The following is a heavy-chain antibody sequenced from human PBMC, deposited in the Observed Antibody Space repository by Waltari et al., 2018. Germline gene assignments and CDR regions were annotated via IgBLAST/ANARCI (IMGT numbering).Heavy chain of an antibody. CDR2: IYYSGST. J-gene: IGHJ4*02. V-gene: IGHV4-59*08. CDR3: ARQAPDIVGATIDY. CDR1: GGSISSYY. Sequence: QVQLQESGPGLVKPSETLSLTCTVSGGSISSYYCNWIRQPPGKGLEWIGYIYYSGSTNYNPSLKSRVTISVDTSKNQFSLKLSSVTAADTAVYYCARQAPDIVGATIDYWGQGTLVTVSS. D-gene: IGHD1-26*01.